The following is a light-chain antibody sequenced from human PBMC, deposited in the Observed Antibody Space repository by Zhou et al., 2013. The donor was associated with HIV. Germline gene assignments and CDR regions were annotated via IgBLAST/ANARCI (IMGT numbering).Light chain of an antibody. CDR1: QDISTY. CDR3: QQYYSFPWT. J-gene: IGKJ1*01. CDR2: AAS. V-gene: IGKV1-8*01. Sequence: AIQLTQSPSSLSASIGDRVTITCRASQDISTYLAWYQQKPGKAPELLIYAASTLQSGVPSRFSGSGSGTDFTLTISCLQSEDFATYYCQQYYSFPWTFGQGTKVEIK.